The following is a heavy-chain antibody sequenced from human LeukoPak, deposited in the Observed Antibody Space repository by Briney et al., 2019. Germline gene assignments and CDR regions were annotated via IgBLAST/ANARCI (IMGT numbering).Heavy chain of an antibody. Sequence: GGSLRLSCAVSGFTFSSYSMSWVRQAPGKGLEWVSSISSSGTYKYYADSVKGRFTISRDNAKNSLYLQMNSLRAEDTAVYYCAKGKDAVAGATNDYWGQGTLVTVSS. J-gene: IGHJ4*02. CDR3: AKGKDAVAGATNDY. V-gene: IGHV3-21*01. D-gene: IGHD6-19*01. CDR2: ISSSGTYK. CDR1: GFTFSSYS.